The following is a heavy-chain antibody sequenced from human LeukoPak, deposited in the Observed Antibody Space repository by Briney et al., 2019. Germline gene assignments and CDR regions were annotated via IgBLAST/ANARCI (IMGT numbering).Heavy chain of an antibody. CDR3: ARGNGDYVSLFDY. V-gene: IGHV3-74*01. CDR2: INSDGRST. J-gene: IGHJ4*02. D-gene: IGHD4-17*01. Sequence: GGSLRLSCAASGFTFRSYWMHWVRQAPGKGLLWVSRINSDGRSTNYADSVKGRFTISRDNAKNTLNLQMNGLRAEDTALYYCARGNGDYVSLFDYWGQGTLVTV. CDR1: GFTFRSYW.